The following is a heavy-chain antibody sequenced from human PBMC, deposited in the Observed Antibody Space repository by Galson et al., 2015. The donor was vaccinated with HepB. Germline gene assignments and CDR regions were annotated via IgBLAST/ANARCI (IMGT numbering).Heavy chain of an antibody. Sequence: SVKVSCKASGYTFTTYDITWVRQAPGQGLEWMGWISSYNGNTNYAQKLQGRATMTTDTSTSTVYMELRSLRSDDTAVYYCVSHSSLRYGVTYPLGHVSDVWGQGTLVTVSS. V-gene: IGHV1-18*01. CDR2: ISSYNGNT. CDR3: VSHSSLRYGVTYPLGHVSDV. J-gene: IGHJ3*01. D-gene: IGHD2-8*01. CDR1: GYTFTTYD.